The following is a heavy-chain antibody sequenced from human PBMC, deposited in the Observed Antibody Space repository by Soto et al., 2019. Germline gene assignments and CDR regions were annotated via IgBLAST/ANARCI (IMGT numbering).Heavy chain of an antibody. Sequence: QVQLQESGPGLVKPSQTLSLTCTVSGGSITSGGYYWSWIRHHPGKGLEWIGYISYSGTTYYSPSLKSRVTISLDTSKIQFSLKLSSVTAADTAVYYCARDRGRMGVAGATWGWFDPWGQGALVTVSS. V-gene: IGHV4-31*03. J-gene: IGHJ5*02. D-gene: IGHD2-15*01. CDR2: ISYSGTT. CDR1: GGSITSGGYY. CDR3: ARDRGRMGVAGATWGWFDP.